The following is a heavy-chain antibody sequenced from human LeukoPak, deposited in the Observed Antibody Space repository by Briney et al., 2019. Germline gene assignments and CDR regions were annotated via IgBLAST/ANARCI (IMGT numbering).Heavy chain of an antibody. Sequence: GASVKVSCKASGYTFTSYAMHWVRQAPGQRLEWMGWINAGNGNTKYSQKFQGRVTITRDTSASTAYMELSSLRSEDTAVYYCARERYYDSSGYYYVESDDAFDIWDQGTMVTVSS. CDR1: GYTFTSYA. CDR3: ARERYYDSSGYYYVESDDAFDI. V-gene: IGHV1-3*01. J-gene: IGHJ3*02. D-gene: IGHD3-22*01. CDR2: INAGNGNT.